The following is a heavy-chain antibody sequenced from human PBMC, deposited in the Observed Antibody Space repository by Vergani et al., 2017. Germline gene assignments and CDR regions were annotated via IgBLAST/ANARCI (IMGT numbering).Heavy chain of an antibody. V-gene: IGHV3-73*01. CDR2: IRSKANSYAT. D-gene: IGHD3-22*01. CDR1: GFTFSGSA. J-gene: IGHJ4*02. CDR3: TSPHYYDSSGYYRDFDY. Sequence: EVQLVESGGGLVQPGGSLKLSCAASGFTFSGSAMHWVRQASGKGLEWVGRIRSKANSYATAYAASVKGRFTISRDDSKNTAYLQINSLKTEDTAVYYCTSPHYYDSSGYYRDFDYWGQGTLVTVSS.